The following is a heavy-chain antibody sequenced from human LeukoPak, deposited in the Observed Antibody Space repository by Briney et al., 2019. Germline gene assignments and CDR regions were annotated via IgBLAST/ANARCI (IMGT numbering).Heavy chain of an antibody. D-gene: IGHD6-25*01. Sequence: SETLSLTCSVSGDSITSGGFYWSWIRQHPGKGLQWIGYVYYSGGTYYSPSPQSRVTISLDTSNNQFSLKMSSVTAADTAVYYCARDTEQRIDAFNIWGQGTMVTVSS. V-gene: IGHV4-31*03. CDR1: GDSITSGGFY. CDR2: VYYSGGT. J-gene: IGHJ3*02. CDR3: ARDTEQRIDAFNI.